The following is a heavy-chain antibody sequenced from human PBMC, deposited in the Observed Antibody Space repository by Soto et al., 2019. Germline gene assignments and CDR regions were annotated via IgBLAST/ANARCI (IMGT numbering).Heavy chain of an antibody. V-gene: IGHV4-4*02. CDR2: VFHSGIT. D-gene: IGHD3-10*01. J-gene: IGHJ4*02. CDR1: GGSMKTTNW. CDR3: TKDEAGSPFRY. Sequence: VQLRESGPGQVKTSGTLSLTCAVSGGSMKTTNWWSWVRQPPAKGLEWIGEVFHSGITRYNPSLKSRATVSVDTSKNQFFLNLASVTAADTAVYYCTKDEAGSPFRYWGQGARVTVSS.